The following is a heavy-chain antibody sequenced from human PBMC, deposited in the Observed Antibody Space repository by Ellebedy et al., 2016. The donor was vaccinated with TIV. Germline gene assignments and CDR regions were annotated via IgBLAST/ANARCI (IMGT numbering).Heavy chain of an antibody. Sequence: MPSETLSLTCTVSGDSVSSESHYWSWIRQPPGKGLEWIGYIYHTGDTNYNPSLKSRVTISVDTSKNQFSLTLRSVTAADTAVYYCARELGVFDNWGQGTLVTVSS. J-gene: IGHJ4*02. CDR2: IYHTGDT. CDR3: ARELGVFDN. V-gene: IGHV4-61*01. CDR1: GDSVSSESHY.